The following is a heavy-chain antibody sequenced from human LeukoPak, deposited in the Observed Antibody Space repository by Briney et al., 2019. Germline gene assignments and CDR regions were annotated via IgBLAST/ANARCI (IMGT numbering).Heavy chain of an antibody. CDR2: IYTRGST. Sequence: PSETLSLTCTVSGASISSGSYYWSWIRQPAGKGLEWIGRIYTRGSTNYNPSLKSRVTISVDTSKHQFSLKLSSVTATDAAVYYCARESPIIETRWGQGTLVTVSS. J-gene: IGHJ4*02. V-gene: IGHV4-61*02. CDR1: GASISSGSYY. D-gene: IGHD2/OR15-2a*01. CDR3: ARESPIIETR.